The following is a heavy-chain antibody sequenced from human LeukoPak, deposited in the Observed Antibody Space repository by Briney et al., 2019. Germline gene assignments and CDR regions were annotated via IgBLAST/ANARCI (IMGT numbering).Heavy chain of an antibody. J-gene: IGHJ3*02. V-gene: IGHV3-30*02. CDR3: ARASPMADVGPVAASKHAFDI. Sequence: GGSLRLSCAASGFTFSSYGMHWVRQAPGKGLEWVAFIRYDGSNKYYADSVKGRFTISRDNSKNTLYLQMNSLRAEDTAVYYCARASPMADVGPVAASKHAFDIWGQGTMVTVSS. D-gene: IGHD6-19*01. CDR2: IRYDGSNK. CDR1: GFTFSSYG.